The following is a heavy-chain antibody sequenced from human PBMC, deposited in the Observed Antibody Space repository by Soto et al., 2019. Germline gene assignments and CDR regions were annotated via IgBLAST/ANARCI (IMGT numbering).Heavy chain of an antibody. CDR2: INSDGSST. V-gene: IGHV3-74*01. CDR1: GFTFSSYW. D-gene: IGHD2-8*01. CDR3: ARECRSVLMVYGGCGNFDY. J-gene: IGHJ4*02. Sequence: GGSLRLSCAASGFTFSSYWMHWVRQAPGKGLVWVSRINSDGSSTSYADSVKGRFTISRDNAKNTLYLQMNSLRAEDTAVYYCARECRSVLMVYGGCGNFDYWGQGTLVTVSS.